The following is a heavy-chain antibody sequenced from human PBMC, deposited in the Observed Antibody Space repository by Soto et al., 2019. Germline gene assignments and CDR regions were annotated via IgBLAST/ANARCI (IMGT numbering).Heavy chain of an antibody. CDR3: ARQVATFGVNYFDY. CDR2: IYHIGST. Sequence: SETLSLTCTVSGGSISSYYWSWIRQPPGQGLEWIGYIYHIGSTNYNPSLKSRVTISVDTSKNQFSLKLSSVTAADSAVYFCARQVATFGVNYFDYWGQGTLVTVSS. CDR1: GGSISSYY. D-gene: IGHD3-3*01. J-gene: IGHJ4*02. V-gene: IGHV4-59*01.